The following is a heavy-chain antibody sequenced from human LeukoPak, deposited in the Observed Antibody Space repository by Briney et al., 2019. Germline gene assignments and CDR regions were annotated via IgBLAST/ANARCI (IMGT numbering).Heavy chain of an antibody. CDR3: ARDSDFESTFLVPAAIRMSFDY. CDR2: ISAYNGNT. V-gene: IGHV1-18*01. J-gene: IGHJ4*02. Sequence: GASVKVSCKASGYTFTSYGISWVRQAPGQGLEWMGWISAYNGNTNYAQKLQGRVTMTTDTSTSTAYMELRSLRSDDTAVYYCARDSDFESTFLVPAAIRMSFDYWGQGTLVTVSS. CDR1: GYTFTSYG. D-gene: IGHD2-2*02.